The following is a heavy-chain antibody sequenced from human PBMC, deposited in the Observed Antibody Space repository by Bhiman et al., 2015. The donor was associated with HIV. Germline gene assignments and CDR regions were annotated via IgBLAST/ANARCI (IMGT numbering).Heavy chain of an antibody. CDR2: ISWNSGSI. V-gene: IGHV3-9*01. Sequence: EVQLVESGGGLVQPGRSLRLSCAASGFTFDDYAMHWVRQAPGKGLEWVSGISWNSGSIGYADSVKGRFTISRDNAKNSLYLQMNSLRAEDTALYYCAKGGGSIVLMVYDNHPDYWGQGTLVTVSS. CDR3: AKGGGSIVLMVYDNHPDY. D-gene: IGHD2-8*01. J-gene: IGHJ4*02. CDR1: GFTFDDYA.